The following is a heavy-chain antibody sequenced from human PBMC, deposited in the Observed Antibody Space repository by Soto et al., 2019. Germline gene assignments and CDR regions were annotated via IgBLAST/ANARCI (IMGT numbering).Heavy chain of an antibody. CDR2: INHSGST. J-gene: IGHJ6*03. V-gene: IGHV4-34*01. D-gene: IGHD2-15*01. CDR3: ARGWGYCSGGSCYKDYYYYMDV. Sequence: QVQLQQWGAGLLKPSETLCLTCAVYGGSFSGYYWSWIRQPPGKGLEWIGEINHSGSTNYNPSLKSRVTISVDTTKNQFSLKLSSVTAADTAVYYCARGWGYCSGGSCYKDYYYYMDVWGKGTTVTVSS. CDR1: GGSFSGYY.